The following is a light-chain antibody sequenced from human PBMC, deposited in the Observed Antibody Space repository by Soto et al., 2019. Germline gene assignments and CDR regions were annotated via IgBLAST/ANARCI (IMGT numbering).Light chain of an antibody. CDR1: QGIGSC. CDR3: QQRSNWPPVT. J-gene: IGKJ4*01. CDR2: ATS. Sequence: IQLTQSPSSLSASVGDRVTITCRASQGIGSCLAWYQQKPGKAPHVLIYATSTLPSGIPARFSGSGSGTDFTLTISSLEPEDFGVYYCQQRSNWPPVTFGGGTKVDIK. V-gene: IGKV1-9*01.